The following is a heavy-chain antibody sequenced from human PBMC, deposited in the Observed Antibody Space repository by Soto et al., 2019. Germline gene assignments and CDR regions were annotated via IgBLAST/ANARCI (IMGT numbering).Heavy chain of an antibody. D-gene: IGHD2-2*01. Sequence: PGGSLRLSCTASGFPFSSYTMHWLRRAPGKGLEWVGIISFDGSSKYYAGWLKGRTVISRDNSKDSIYLQMGTLRPDDTAIYSCARDTVTSSTPHQGFYYSGMDVWGQGTTVTVSS. V-gene: IGHV3-30*09. CDR2: ISFDGSSK. CDR3: ARDTVTSSTPHQGFYYSGMDV. CDR1: GFPFSSYT. J-gene: IGHJ6*02.